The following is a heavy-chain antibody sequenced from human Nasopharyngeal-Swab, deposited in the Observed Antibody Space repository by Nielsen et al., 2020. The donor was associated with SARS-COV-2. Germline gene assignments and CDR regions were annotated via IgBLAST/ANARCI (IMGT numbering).Heavy chain of an antibody. CDR2: ISSSGSTI. D-gene: IGHD3-22*01. J-gene: IGHJ4*02. CDR1: GFTCSDYY. Sequence: GGSLRLSCAASGFTCSDYYMSWIRQAPGKGLEWVSYISSSGSTIYYADSVKGRFTISRDNAKNSLYLQMNSLRAEDTAVYYCAKDRALYYYDSSGYYYSSYWGQGTLVTVSS. CDR3: AKDRALYYYDSSGYYYSSY. V-gene: IGHV3-11*01.